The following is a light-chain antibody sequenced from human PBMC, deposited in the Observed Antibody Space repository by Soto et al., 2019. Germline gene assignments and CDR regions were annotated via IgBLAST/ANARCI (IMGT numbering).Light chain of an antibody. CDR1: QSVSSN. J-gene: IGKJ1*01. CDR2: GAS. CDR3: QQYNNWPPDRT. Sequence: IVMTQSPATLSVSPGERATLSCRASQSVSSNLAWYQQKPGQAPRLLIYGASTRATGIPARLSGSGSGTEFTLTISSLQSEDFAIYFCQQYNNWPPDRTFGQGTKVEIK. V-gene: IGKV3-15*01.